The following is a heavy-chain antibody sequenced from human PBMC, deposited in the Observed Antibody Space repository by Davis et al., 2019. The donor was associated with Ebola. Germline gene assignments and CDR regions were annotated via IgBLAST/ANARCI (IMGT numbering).Heavy chain of an antibody. V-gene: IGHV1-2*04. CDR3: ARGIEMATIRYFDY. J-gene: IGHJ4*02. D-gene: IGHD5-24*01. Sequence: AASVKVSCKASGYTFTSYYMHWVRQAPGQGLEWMGWINPNSGGTNYAQKFQGWVTMTRDTSISTAYMELSRLRSDDTAVYYCARGIEMATIRYFDYWGQGTLVTVSS. CDR1: GYTFTSYY. CDR2: INPNSGGT.